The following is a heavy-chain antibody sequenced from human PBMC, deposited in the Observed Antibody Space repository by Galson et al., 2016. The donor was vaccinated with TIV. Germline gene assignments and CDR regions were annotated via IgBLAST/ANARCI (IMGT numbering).Heavy chain of an antibody. CDR2: MRSHFDGGTI. J-gene: IGHJ4*02. Sequence: SLRLSCAASGIIFSNAWMTWVRQEPGKGLEWVGRMRSHFDGGTIDYAAAVKGRFTISRDDSKHTLYLQMNSLKTEDTAVYYCTVTRMDTAMVILDYWGQGTLVTVSS. D-gene: IGHD5-18*01. CDR3: TVTRMDTAMVILDY. V-gene: IGHV3-15*01. CDR1: GIIFSNAW.